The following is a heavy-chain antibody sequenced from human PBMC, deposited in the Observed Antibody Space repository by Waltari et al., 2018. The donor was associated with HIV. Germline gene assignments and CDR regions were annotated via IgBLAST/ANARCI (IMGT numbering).Heavy chain of an antibody. Sequence: QLQLQESGPGLMKPSETLSLTCTASGGSISSSNYYWGWIRQPPGKGLEWIGSIDDSGSTYYKPSLRSRVTISVDTSKNQFSLKVSSVTAADTAVYYCARPSKQRTPVSAFDIWGQGTMVTVSS. J-gene: IGHJ3*02. CDR2: IDDSGST. CDR3: ARPSKQRTPVSAFDI. D-gene: IGHD6-25*01. V-gene: IGHV4-39*01. CDR1: GGSISSSNYY.